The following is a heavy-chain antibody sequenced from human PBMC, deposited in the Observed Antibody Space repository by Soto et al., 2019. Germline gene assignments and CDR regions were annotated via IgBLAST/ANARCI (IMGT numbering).Heavy chain of an antibody. CDR2: IVPIFGTA. V-gene: IGHV1-69*01. D-gene: IGHD2-21*01. CDR1: GGTFSSYA. J-gene: IGHJ4*01. CDR3: AREGAIGSDNGY. Sequence: QVQLVQSGAEVKKPGSSVKVSCKASGGTFSSYAISWVRQAPGQGLEWMGGIVPIFGTANYAQKFQGRVTITADESTSTAYMELSSLRSADTAVSYCAREGAIGSDNGYWGYGTLVTVSS.